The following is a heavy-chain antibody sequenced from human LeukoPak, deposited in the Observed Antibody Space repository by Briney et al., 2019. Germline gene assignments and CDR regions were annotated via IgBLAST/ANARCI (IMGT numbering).Heavy chain of an antibody. CDR2: MYYSGST. V-gene: IGHV4-39*01. Sequence: SETLSLTCTVSGGSISSTSHYWGWIRQPPGKGLDWTGSMYYSGSTYYNPSLKSRVTISIDTSKNQFSLKLSSVTAADTAVYYCATTGDGWQQYYFDFWGQGTLVTVSS. CDR3: ATTGDGWQQYYFDF. D-gene: IGHD2-21*01. J-gene: IGHJ4*02. CDR1: GGSISSTSHY.